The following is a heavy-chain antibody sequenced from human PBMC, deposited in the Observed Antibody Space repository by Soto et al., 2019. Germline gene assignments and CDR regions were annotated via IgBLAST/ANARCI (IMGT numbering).Heavy chain of an antibody. J-gene: IGHJ4*02. CDR1: GLCLSRCS. Sequence: PGRSRSHYCPACGLCLSRCSLNYDRKAPGKGLEWVSAISGSGGSTYYADSVKGRFTISRDNSKNTLYLQMNSLRAEDTAVYYCAKARAQYYDFWSGYPVDYWGQGTLVTVSS. CDR3: AKARAQYYDFWSGYPVDY. D-gene: IGHD3-3*01. V-gene: IGHV3-23*01. CDR2: ISGSGGST.